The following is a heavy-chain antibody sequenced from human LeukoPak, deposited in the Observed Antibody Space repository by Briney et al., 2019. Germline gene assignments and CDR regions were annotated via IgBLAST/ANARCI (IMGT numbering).Heavy chain of an antibody. CDR1: GGTFSSYA. Sequence: GSSVKVSCKASGGTFSSYAISWVRQAPGQGLEWMGGIIPIFGTANYAQKFQGRVTITTDESTSTAYMELSSLRSEDTAVYYCARDRTIFGSRSWYMDVWGKGTTVTVSS. CDR3: ARDRTIFGSRSWYMDV. J-gene: IGHJ6*03. V-gene: IGHV1-69*05. CDR2: IIPIFGTA. D-gene: IGHD3-3*01.